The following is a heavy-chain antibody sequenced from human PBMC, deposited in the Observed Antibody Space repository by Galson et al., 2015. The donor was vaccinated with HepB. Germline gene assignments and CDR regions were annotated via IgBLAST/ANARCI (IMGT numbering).Heavy chain of an antibody. Sequence: SLRLSCAASGFTFSSYAMHWVRQAPGKGLEWVAVISCDGSNKYYADSVKGRFTISRDNSKNTLYLQMNSLRAEDTAVYYCARDQFRTPLAYFQHWGQGTLVTVSS. D-gene: IGHD3/OR15-3a*01. V-gene: IGHV3-30-3*01. CDR2: ISCDGSNK. CDR3: ARDQFRTPLAYFQH. J-gene: IGHJ1*01. CDR1: GFTFSSYA.